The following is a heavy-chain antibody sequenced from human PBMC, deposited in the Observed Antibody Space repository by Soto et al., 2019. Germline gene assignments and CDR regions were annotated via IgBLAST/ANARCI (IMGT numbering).Heavy chain of an antibody. D-gene: IGHD2-15*01. J-gene: IGHJ4*02. CDR1: GFAFSSEW. Sequence: EVQLVESGGGLVQPGGSLRLSCAASGFAFSSEWMHWVRQAPGKGLVWVSRIDPYDAGITYADSVKGRFTISRDNAKNTLYLQMNSLCAEDTAVYYCTCDTFGARDSWGQGTLVTVSS. CDR3: TCDTFGARDS. CDR2: IDPYDAGI. V-gene: IGHV3-74*01.